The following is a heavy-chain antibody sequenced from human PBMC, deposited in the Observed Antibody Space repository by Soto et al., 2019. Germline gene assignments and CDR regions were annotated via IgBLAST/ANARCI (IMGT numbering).Heavy chain of an antibody. D-gene: IGHD3-16*01. Sequence: GGSLRLSCAASGFTFSTYAISWVRQAPGKGLEWVSGISGSGGSTFYADSVKGRLPSSRDNSKNTLFLQMNSLRVDDTAVYYCARGGSDYWGQGTLVTVSS. CDR2: ISGSGGST. V-gene: IGHV3-23*01. CDR3: ARGGSDY. J-gene: IGHJ4*02. CDR1: GFTFSTYA.